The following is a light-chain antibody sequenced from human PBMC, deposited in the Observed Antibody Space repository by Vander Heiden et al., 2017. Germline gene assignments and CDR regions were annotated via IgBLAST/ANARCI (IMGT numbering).Light chain of an antibody. J-gene: IGLJ2*01. CDR1: SSDVGGYNY. CDR3: SSYTSSSTLV. Sequence: QSALTQPASVSGSPGQSITIPCTGTSSDVGGYNYVSWYQQHPGKAPKVMIYDVNKRPSGVSNRFSGSKSGNTASLTISGLQAEDEADYFCSSYTSSSTLVFGGGTKLTVL. V-gene: IGLV2-14*03. CDR2: DVN.